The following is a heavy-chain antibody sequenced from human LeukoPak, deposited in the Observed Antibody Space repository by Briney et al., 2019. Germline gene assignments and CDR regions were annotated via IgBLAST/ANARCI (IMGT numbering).Heavy chain of an antibody. V-gene: IGHV4-30-4*01. CDR3: ARVVTGGDYVDY. Sequence: SETLSLTCTVSGGSINSGDYYWSWIRQPPGKGLEWIGYIYYSGSTYYNPSLKSRVTISVDTSKNQFSLKLSSVTAADTAVYYCARVVTGGDYVDYWGQGTLVTVSS. CDR1: GGSINSGDYY. J-gene: IGHJ4*02. CDR2: IYYSGST. D-gene: IGHD2-8*02.